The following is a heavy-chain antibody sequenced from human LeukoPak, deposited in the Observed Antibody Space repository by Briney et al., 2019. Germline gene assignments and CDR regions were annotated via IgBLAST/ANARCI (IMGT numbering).Heavy chain of an antibody. J-gene: IGHJ5*02. CDR1: GGSISSSSYY. D-gene: IGHD1-14*01. CDR2: IYGSGHT. CDR3: ARQTASLTESYNWFDP. V-gene: IGHV4-39*01. Sequence: PSETLSLTCTVSGGSISSSSYYWGWIRQPPGKGLEWIGSIYGSGHTHRNPSLESRVTISIDTSKNQFSLKLNSVTAGDTAVYFCARQTASLTESYNWFDPWGQGTLVTVSS.